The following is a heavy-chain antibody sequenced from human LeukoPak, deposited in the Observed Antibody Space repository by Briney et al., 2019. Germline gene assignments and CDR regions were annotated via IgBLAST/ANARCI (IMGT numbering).Heavy chain of an antibody. CDR2: IIPIFGTA. Sequence: SVKVSCKASGGTFSSYAISWVRQTPGQGLEWMGGIIPIFGTANYAQKFQGRVTITADESTSTAYMELSSLRSEDTAVYYCASSGYSSSWYYFDYWGQGTLVTVSS. CDR3: ASSGYSSSWYYFDY. V-gene: IGHV1-69*01. J-gene: IGHJ4*02. CDR1: GGTFSSYA. D-gene: IGHD6-13*01.